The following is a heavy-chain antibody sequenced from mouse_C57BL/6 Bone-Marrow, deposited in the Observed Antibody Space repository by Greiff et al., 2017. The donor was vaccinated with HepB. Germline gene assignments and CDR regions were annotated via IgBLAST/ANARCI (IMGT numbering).Heavy chain of an antibody. Sequence: VKLQQPGAELVKPGASVKLSCKASGYTFTSYWMHWVKQRPGQGLEWIGMIHPNSGSTNYNEKFKSKATLTVDKSSSTAYMQLSSLTSEDSAVYDCARTTVVANWYFDVWGTGTTVTVSS. CDR3: ARTTVVANWYFDV. J-gene: IGHJ1*03. V-gene: IGHV1-64*01. CDR1: GYTFTSYW. CDR2: IHPNSGST. D-gene: IGHD1-1*01.